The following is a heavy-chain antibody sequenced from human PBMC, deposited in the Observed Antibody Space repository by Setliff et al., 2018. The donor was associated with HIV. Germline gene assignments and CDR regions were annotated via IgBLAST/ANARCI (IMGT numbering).Heavy chain of an antibody. J-gene: IGHJ6*02. D-gene: IGHD3-9*01. CDR1: GGSISGYY. CDR3: ARESQQYYDILTGFNYYYGMDV. CDR2: IYYSGST. V-gene: IGHV4-59*01. Sequence: KPSETLSLTCNVSGGSISGYYWSWVRQPPGKGPEWIGYIYYSGSTNYNPSLRSRVTISVDTSKNQVSLRLTSVTSADTALYYCARESQQYYDILTGFNYYYGMDVWGRGITVTVSS.